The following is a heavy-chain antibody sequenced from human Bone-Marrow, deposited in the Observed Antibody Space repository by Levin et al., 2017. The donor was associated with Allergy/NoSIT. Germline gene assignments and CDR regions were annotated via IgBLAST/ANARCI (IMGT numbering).Heavy chain of an antibody. CDR3: AREGFNRGWYGTKNFNAMDV. CDR1: GLPFRGYA. CDR2: TKQDGSET. Sequence: GGSLRLSCAVSGLPFRGYAMTWVRQAPGKGLEWVATTKQDGSETYYADSVRGRVIISRDNTKNSLFLQMNGLRGDDTAAYFCAREGFNRGWYGTKNFNAMDVWGQGTTVTVSS. V-gene: IGHV3-7*01. D-gene: IGHD6-19*01. J-gene: IGHJ6*02.